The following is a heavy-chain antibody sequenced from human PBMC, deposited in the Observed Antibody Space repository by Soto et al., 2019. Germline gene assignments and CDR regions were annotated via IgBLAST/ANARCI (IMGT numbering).Heavy chain of an antibody. J-gene: IGHJ4*02. Sequence: QVQLVESGGGVVQPGRSLRLSCAASGFTFSSYAMHWVRQAPGKGLEWVAVISYDGNDESYTDSVKGRFTISRDTSKNTLYLQMNSLRPEDTAVYYCAKDRTSLFCSAYFDSWGQGTLIAVSS. CDR3: AKDRTSLFCSAYFDS. V-gene: IGHV3-30-3*01. D-gene: IGHD2-15*01. CDR1: GFTFSSYA. CDR2: ISYDGNDE.